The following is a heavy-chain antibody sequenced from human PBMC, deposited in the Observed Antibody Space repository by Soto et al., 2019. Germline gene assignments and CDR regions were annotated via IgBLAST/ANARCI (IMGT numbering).Heavy chain of an antibody. CDR2: ISSSGNTI. V-gene: IGHV3-48*03. CDR3: ARVVGSGYYQGWFDP. J-gene: IGHJ5*02. CDR1: GFTFSSYE. D-gene: IGHD3-3*01. Sequence: PGGSLRLSCAASGFTFSSYEMNWVRQAPGKGLEWVSYISSSGNTIYSADSVKGRFTISRDKAKNSLYLQMNSLRAEDTAVYYCARVVGSGYYQGWFDPWGQGTLVTVSS.